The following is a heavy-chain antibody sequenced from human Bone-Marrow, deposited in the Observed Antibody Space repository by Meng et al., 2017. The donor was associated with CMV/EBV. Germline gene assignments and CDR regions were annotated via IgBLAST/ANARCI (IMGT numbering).Heavy chain of an antibody. J-gene: IGHJ6*02. V-gene: IGHV1-69*10. CDR2: IIPILGIA. CDR1: GGTFSSYA. CDR3: ASAMVRTVTTYYYYLYGLDV. Sequence: SVKVSCKASGGTFSSYAISWVRQAPGQGLEWMGGIIPILGIANYAQKFQGRVTITADKSTSTAYMELSSLKSDDTAVYYCASAMVRTVTTYYYYLYGLDVWGQGTTVTVSS. D-gene: IGHD3-10*01.